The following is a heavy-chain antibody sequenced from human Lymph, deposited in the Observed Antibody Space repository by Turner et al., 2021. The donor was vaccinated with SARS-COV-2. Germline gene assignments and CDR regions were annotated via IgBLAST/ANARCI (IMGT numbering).Heavy chain of an antibody. D-gene: IGHD6-19*01. Sequence: PGQGLEWMGGIIPIFGTGNYAQKFQGRVTITADESTSTAYMELSSLRSEDTAVYYCARDTAVAGTLGAFDIWGQETMVTVSS. CDR2: IIPIFGTG. V-gene: IGHV1-69*01. J-gene: IGHJ3*02. CDR3: ARDTAVAGTLGAFDI.